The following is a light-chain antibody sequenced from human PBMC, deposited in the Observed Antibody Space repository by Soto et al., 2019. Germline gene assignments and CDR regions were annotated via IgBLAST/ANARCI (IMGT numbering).Light chain of an antibody. V-gene: IGLV4-60*02. Sequence: QSVLTQSSSASASLGSSVKLTCTRSSGHSIYIIAWHQQQPGKAPRYLMKLEGSGSYNKGSGVPDRFSGSSSGADRYLTISNLQFEDEADYYCETWDRNTWVFGGGTKLTVL. CDR2: LEGSGSY. CDR1: SGHSIYI. J-gene: IGLJ3*02. CDR3: ETWDRNTWV.